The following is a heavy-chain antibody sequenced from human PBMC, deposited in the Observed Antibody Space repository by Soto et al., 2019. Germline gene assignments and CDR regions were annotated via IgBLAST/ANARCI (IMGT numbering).Heavy chain of an antibody. CDR2: VYHGGNT. Sequence: PSETLSLTCVVSGDSITSTNWWSLVRQPPGKGLEWIGEVYHGGNTNYNPSLKSRVTISVDKSKNQFSLKLTSVTAADTAVYYCARDKTPPNYYGAGKNWFAPWGEGTLVT. J-gene: IGHJ5*02. CDR1: GDSITSTNW. CDR3: ARDKTPPNYYGAGKNWFAP. V-gene: IGHV4-4*02. D-gene: IGHD3-10*01.